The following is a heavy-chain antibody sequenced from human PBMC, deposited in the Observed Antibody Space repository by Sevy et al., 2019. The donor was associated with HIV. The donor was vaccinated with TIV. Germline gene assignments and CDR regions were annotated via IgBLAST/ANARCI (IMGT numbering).Heavy chain of an antibody. D-gene: IGHD6-19*01. CDR1: GGSISSSNW. CDR3: ARRSSGWYRYFDY. Sequence: SETLSLTCAVSGGSISSSNWWSWVRQPPGKGLEWIGEIDHSGSTNYNPSLRSRVTISVDKSKNQFSLKVSSVTAADTAWYYCARRSSGWYRYFDYWGQGTLVTVSS. V-gene: IGHV4-4*02. J-gene: IGHJ4*02. CDR2: IDHSGST.